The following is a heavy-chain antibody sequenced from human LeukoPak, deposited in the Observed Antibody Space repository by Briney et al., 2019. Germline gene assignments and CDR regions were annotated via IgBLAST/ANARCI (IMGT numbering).Heavy chain of an antibody. J-gene: IGHJ4*02. D-gene: IGHD3-3*01. V-gene: IGHV4-39*07. CDR2: IYYSGST. CDR1: GGSISSSSYY. Sequence: SETLSLTSTVSGGSISSSSYYWGWIRQPPGKGLAWIGSIYYSGSTYYNPSLKSRVTISVDTSKNQFSLKLSSVTAADTAVYYCARVPYSEYYDFWSGYYAYYFDYWGQGTLVTVSS. CDR3: ARVPYSEYYDFWSGYYAYYFDY.